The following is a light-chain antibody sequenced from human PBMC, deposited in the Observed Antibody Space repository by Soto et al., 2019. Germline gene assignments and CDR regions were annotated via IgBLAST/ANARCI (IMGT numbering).Light chain of an antibody. CDR3: ESWDTNLSAV. CDR2: GND. Sequence: QSVLTQPPSVSAAPGQTVTISCSGGTSNIGHNYVSWYQQLPGTAPTLLLYGNDKRPSGIPDRFSGSKSGTSATLAITGLQTGDEADYYCESWDTNLSAVFGGGTKLTVL. CDR1: TSNIGHNY. J-gene: IGLJ3*02. V-gene: IGLV1-51*01.